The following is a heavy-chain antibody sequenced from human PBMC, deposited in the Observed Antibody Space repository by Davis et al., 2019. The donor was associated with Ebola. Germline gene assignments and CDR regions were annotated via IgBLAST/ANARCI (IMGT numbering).Heavy chain of an antibody. CDR2: INWNSDSI. J-gene: IGHJ4*02. CDR3: AKGRTIPLALDY. D-gene: IGHD2-2*02. Sequence: PGGSLRLSCAGSGFAFGDYAMHWVRQAPGKGLEWVSGINWNSDSIVYADSVKGRFTISRDNAKNSLYLQMNSLRGEDTAFYYCAKGRTIPLALDYWGQGTLVTVSS. V-gene: IGHV3-9*01. CDR1: GFAFGDYA.